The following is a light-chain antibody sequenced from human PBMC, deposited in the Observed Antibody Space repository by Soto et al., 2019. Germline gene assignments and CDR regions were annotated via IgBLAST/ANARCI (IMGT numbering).Light chain of an antibody. CDR1: QGITNY. Sequence: DIQMTQSPSSLSASVGDRVSITCRASQGITNYLAWYQQKAGKAPKLLIYAASTLQSGVPSRFSGSGSGTDFSLTISSLQPEAVATYYCQNYNDAPWTFGQGTKVEIK. J-gene: IGKJ1*01. CDR3: QNYNDAPWT. V-gene: IGKV1-27*01. CDR2: AAS.